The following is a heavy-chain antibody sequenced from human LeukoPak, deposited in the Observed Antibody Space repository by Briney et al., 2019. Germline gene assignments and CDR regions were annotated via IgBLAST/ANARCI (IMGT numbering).Heavy chain of an antibody. V-gene: IGHV5-51*01. D-gene: IGHD2-2*01. J-gene: IGHJ3*02. CDR1: GYSFTSYW. CDR2: IYPGDSDT. CDR3: ARRVVEYCSSTSCYLSGDAFDI. Sequence: GESLKISCKGSGYSFTSYWIGWVRQMPGKGLGWMGIIYPGDSDTRYSPSFQGQVTISADKSISTAYLQWSSLKASDTAMYYCARRVVEYCSSTSCYLSGDAFDIWGQGTMVTVSS.